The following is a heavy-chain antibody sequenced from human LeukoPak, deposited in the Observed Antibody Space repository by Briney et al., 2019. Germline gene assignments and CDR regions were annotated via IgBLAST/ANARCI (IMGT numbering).Heavy chain of an antibody. CDR2: ISGSGGST. D-gene: IGHD3-10*01. V-gene: IGHV3-23*01. CDR3: AKGQAMLRGAFDY. Sequence: PGGSPRLSCAASGFTFSSYAMSWVRQAPGKGLEWVPVISGSGGSTYYAESVKGRFTISRDNSKNTLYLQMNSLRAEDTAVYYCAKGQAMLRGAFDYWGQGTLVTVSS. CDR1: GFTFSSYA. J-gene: IGHJ4*02.